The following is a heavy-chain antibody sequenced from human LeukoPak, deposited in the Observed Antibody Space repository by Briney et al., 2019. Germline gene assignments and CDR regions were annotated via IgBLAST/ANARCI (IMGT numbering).Heavy chain of an antibody. J-gene: IGHJ4*02. CDR1: GGSINNDKYY. V-gene: IGHV4-61*02. D-gene: IGHD3-3*01. CDR3: ARARAIFGVVTYFDY. CDR2: IYTSGGI. Sequence: SQTLSLTCTVSGGSINNDKYYWNWIRQPAGKGLEWIGRIYTSGGIDYNPSLKSRVTMSVDTSKTQFSLKVSLVTAADTAVHYCARARAIFGVVTYFDYWGQGTLVTVSS.